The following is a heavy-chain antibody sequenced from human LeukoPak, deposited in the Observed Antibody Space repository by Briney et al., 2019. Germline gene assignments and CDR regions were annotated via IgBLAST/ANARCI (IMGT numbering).Heavy chain of an antibody. V-gene: IGHV5-51*01. J-gene: IGHJ4*02. CDR1: GYSFTSYW. CDR3: ARSSNYYDSSVYPFDY. CDR2: IYPGDSDT. D-gene: IGHD3-22*01. Sequence: GESLQISCKGSGYSFTSYWNGWGRQLPGKGVEWMGIIYPGDSDTRYSPSFQGQVTISADKSISTAYLQWSSLKASDTAMYYCARSSNYYDSSVYPFDYWGQGTLVTVSS.